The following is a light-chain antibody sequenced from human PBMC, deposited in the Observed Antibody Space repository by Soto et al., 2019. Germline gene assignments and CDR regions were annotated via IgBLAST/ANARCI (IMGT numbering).Light chain of an antibody. CDR3: QQNHTKFP. CDR2: AAS. Sequence: DIQMTQSPSSLSASVGDRVTITCRASQSISTYLNWYQQKPGKVPKLLIYAASSLQSGVPSRFSGSGSGTDFTLNISSLQPEDFATYYRQQNHTKFPVGGGTKVDIX. CDR1: QSISTY. J-gene: IGKJ4*01. V-gene: IGKV1-39*01.